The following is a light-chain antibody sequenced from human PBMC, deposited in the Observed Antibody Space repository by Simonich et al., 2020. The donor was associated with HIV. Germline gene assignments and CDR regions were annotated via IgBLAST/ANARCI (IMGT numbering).Light chain of an antibody. CDR1: SSSIGSNF. Sequence: QSVLTQPPSASGTPGQRVIISCSGSSSSIGSNFVSWYQPLPGTAPKLLIYTNNQRPSGVPDRFSGSKSGTSASLAISGFRSEDEADYFCAASDARLSAMVFGGGTKLTVL. CDR2: TNN. CDR3: AASDARLSAMV. V-gene: IGLV1-47*01. J-gene: IGLJ2*01.